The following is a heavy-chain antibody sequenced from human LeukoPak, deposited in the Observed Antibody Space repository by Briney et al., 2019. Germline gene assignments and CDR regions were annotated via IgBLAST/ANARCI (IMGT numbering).Heavy chain of an antibody. J-gene: IGHJ4*02. CDR2: ISSSSSYI. V-gene: IGHV3-21*01. D-gene: IGHD6-13*01. CDR1: GFTFSSYS. CDR3: ATTLNIATAGYF. Sequence: GGSLRLSCAASGFTFSSYSMNWVRQAPGKGLEWVSSISSSSSYIYYADSVKGRFTISRDNAKNSVYLQMNSLRAEDTAIYYCATTLNIATAGYFWGQGTLVTVSS.